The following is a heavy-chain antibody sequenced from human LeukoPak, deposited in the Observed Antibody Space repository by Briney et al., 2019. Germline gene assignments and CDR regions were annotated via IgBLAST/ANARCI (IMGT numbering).Heavy chain of an antibody. CDR3: AEVVRSYDFWSGLYYFDY. D-gene: IGHD3-3*01. Sequence: GGSLRLSCAASGFTFSNYAMTWVRQAPGKGLEWVSAITGSGLSTFYTDSVKGRFTISRDNSKDTLYLQMNNLRAEDTAVYYCAEVVRSYDFWSGLYYFDYWGQGTLVTVSS. J-gene: IGHJ4*02. CDR2: ITGSGLST. CDR1: GFTFSNYA. V-gene: IGHV3-23*01.